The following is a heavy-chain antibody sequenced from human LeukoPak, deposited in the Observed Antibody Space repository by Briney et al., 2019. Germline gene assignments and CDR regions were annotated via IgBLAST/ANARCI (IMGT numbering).Heavy chain of an antibody. CDR2: ISGSGGST. CDR3: ARDWKTNSFDY. CDR1: GFTFSSYA. J-gene: IGHJ4*02. D-gene: IGHD1-1*01. Sequence: GGSLRLSCAASGFTFSSYAMSWVRQAPGKGLEWVSAISGSGGSTYYADSVKGRFTISRDNSKNTLYLQMDSLRAEDTAIYYCARDWKTNSFDYWGQGTLVTVSS. V-gene: IGHV3-23*01.